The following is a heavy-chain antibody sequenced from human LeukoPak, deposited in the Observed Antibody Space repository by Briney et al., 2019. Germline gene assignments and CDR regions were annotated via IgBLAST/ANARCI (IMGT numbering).Heavy chain of an antibody. V-gene: IGHV3-23*01. D-gene: IGHD5-18*01. CDR1: GFTFSNYA. CDR3: AKRLLYSYGPGFDY. J-gene: IGHJ4*02. Sequence: PGGSLRLSCAASGFTFSNYAMSWVRQAPGKGLEWVSRISLGTSDTYYADSVKGRFTSSRDNSRTTLYLQMNSLRAEDTAVYYCAKRLLYSYGPGFDYWGQGTLVTVSS. CDR2: ISLGTSDT.